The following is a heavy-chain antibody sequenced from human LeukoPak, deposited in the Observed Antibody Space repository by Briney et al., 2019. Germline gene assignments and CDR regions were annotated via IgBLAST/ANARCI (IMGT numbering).Heavy chain of an antibody. CDR3: ARRGLRSLEWLETEGWLDP. CDR2: IIPIFRTA. V-gene: IGHV1-69*13. D-gene: IGHD3-3*01. CDR1: VGTFSSYA. J-gene: IGHJ5*02. Sequence: SVKVSCKASVGTFSSYAISWVRQAPVQGLEWIGGIIPIFRTANYAQQFQGSVTITADESTSTAYMELRSLRSEDTAVYYCARRGLRSLEWLETEGWLDPWGQETLVNVSS.